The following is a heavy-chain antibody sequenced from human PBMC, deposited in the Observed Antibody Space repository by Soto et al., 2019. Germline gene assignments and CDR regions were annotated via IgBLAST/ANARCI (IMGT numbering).Heavy chain of an antibody. V-gene: IGHV4-34*01. Sequence: PSETLSLTCDVYGGSVNGYYWNWIRQPPGKGLECIGEIKHTGGTQYNPSLKRRVTMSVXTSKTQSALRFSSVTAADXAIYYCAKRXTVFGLLIPPFDRWANGTQVTVS. CDR1: GGSVNGYY. CDR2: IKHTGGT. J-gene: IGHJ5*02. CDR3: AKRXTVFGLLIPPFDR. D-gene: IGHD3-3*01.